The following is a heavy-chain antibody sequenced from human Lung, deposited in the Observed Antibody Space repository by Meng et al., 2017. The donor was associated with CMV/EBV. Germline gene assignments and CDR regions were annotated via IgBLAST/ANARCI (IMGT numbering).Heavy chain of an antibody. CDR1: TFNNSG. CDR2: ISAYSGNT. V-gene: IGHV1-18*04. CDR3: ARVVVHYYARGDNADYSDY. D-gene: IGHD3-10*02. Sequence: TFNNSGLIWVRQAPGKGLEWVGGISAYSGNTNYAQKIQDRVTMTTHTSSNTAYMELRSLRSDDTAIYYCARVVVHYYARGDNADYSDYWGQGTLVTVSS. J-gene: IGHJ4*02.